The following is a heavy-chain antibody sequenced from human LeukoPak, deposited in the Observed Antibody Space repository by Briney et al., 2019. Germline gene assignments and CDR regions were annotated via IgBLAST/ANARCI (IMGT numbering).Heavy chain of an antibody. J-gene: IGHJ4*02. V-gene: IGHV4-59*01. CDR1: GGSISSYY. CDR2: IYYSGST. D-gene: IGHD1-26*01. CDR3: GRGSGSYALDY. Sequence: SENVSLNCTVSGGSISSYYWSWIRQPPGKGLEWIGYIYYSGSTNYNPSLKSRVTISVDTSKNQFSLKLSSVTAAHPPVYYCGRGSGSYALDYWGQGAFATVSS.